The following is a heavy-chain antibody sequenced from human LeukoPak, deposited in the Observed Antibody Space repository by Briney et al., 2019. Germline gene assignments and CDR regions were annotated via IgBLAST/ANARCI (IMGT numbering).Heavy chain of an antibody. J-gene: IGHJ4*02. CDR1: GGTFSSYA. V-gene: IGHV1-69*13. Sequence: GASVKVSCKASGGTFSSYAISWVRQAPGQGLEWMRGIVPIFGTANYAQKFQGRVTITADESTSTAYMELSSLRSEDTAVYYCAREGVPRPFGELNYFDYWGQGTLVTVSS. CDR2: IVPIFGTA. D-gene: IGHD3-10*01. CDR3: AREGVPRPFGELNYFDY.